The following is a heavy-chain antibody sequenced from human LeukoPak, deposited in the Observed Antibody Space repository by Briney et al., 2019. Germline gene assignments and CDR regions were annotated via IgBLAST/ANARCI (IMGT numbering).Heavy chain of an antibody. Sequence: GASVKVSCKASGYTFTSYGISWVRQAPGQGLEWMGWISAYNGNTNYAQKLQGRVTMTTDTSTSTAYMELRSLRSDDTAVYYCARDNPVYDLGERGYWGQGTLVTVSS. V-gene: IGHV1-18*01. D-gene: IGHD2/OR15-2a*01. CDR1: GYTFTSYG. CDR2: ISAYNGNT. CDR3: ARDNPVYDLGERGY. J-gene: IGHJ4*02.